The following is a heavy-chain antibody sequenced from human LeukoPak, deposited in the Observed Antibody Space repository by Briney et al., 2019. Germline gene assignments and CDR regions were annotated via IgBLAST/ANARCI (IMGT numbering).Heavy chain of an antibody. V-gene: IGHV3-48*01. CDR1: GFTFSSHS. D-gene: IGHD3-22*01. J-gene: IGHJ4*02. Sequence: GGSLRLSCAASGFTFSSHSMNWVRRAPGKGLEWVSYISSSSSTIYYADSVKGRFTISRDNAKNSLYLQMNSLRAEDTAVYYCARGAYYYEDWGQGTLVTVSS. CDR2: ISSSSSTI. CDR3: ARGAYYYED.